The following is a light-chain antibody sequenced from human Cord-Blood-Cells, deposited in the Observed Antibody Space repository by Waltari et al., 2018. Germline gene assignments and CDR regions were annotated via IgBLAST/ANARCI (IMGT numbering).Light chain of an antibody. V-gene: IGLV6-57*01. Sequence: SESPGKTVTISCTRSSGSIASNYVQWYQQRPGSSPTTVIYEDNQRPAGVPGRFSGSIDSASNAASLTSSGRKTEDGADYYCQSYDSSNWVFGGGTKLTVL. J-gene: IGLJ3*02. CDR3: QSYDSSNWV. CDR2: EDN. CDR1: SGSIASNY.